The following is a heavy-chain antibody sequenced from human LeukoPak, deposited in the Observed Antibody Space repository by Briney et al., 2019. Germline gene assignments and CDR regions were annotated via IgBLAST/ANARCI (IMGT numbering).Heavy chain of an antibody. Sequence: TGGSLRLSCAASGFTFSSYAMHWVRQAPGKGRGRVAVIPYDGSNKYYADSVKGRFTISRDNSKNTLYLQMNSLRAEDTAVYYCARVDSSGYYEATYENFDYWGQGTLVTVSS. CDR3: ARVDSSGYYEATYENFDY. J-gene: IGHJ4*02. V-gene: IGHV3-30-3*01. D-gene: IGHD3-22*01. CDR2: IPYDGSNK. CDR1: GFTFSSYA.